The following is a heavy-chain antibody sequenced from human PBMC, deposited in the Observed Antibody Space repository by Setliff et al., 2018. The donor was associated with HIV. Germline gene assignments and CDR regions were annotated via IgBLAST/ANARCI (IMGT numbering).Heavy chain of an antibody. Sequence: LRLSCAASGFTFSRYNMHWVRQIPGKGLEWVASISSSGAHIFHADSLKGRFTISRDNGRNSLYLQMNSLRVEDTAVYYCARGGRLQYFDWPSYAMDVWGQGTTVTVSS. D-gene: IGHD3-9*01. V-gene: IGHV3-21*06. J-gene: IGHJ6*02. CDR2: ISSSGAHI. CDR1: GFTFSRYN. CDR3: ARGGRLQYFDWPSYAMDV.